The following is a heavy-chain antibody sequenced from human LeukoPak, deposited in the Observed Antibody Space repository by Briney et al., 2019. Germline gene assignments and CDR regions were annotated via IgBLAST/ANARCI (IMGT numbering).Heavy chain of an antibody. Sequence: GGSLRLSCATSGLKFSSFAMSWVRQAPGKGLEWVAFIRYDGSNKYYADSVKGRLTISRDNSKNTLYLQMNSLRAEDTAVYYCAKDTVKVTTIRRVPHYMDVWGKGTTVTISS. D-gene: IGHD5-12*01. CDR3: AKDTVKVTTIRRVPHYMDV. J-gene: IGHJ6*03. V-gene: IGHV3-30*02. CDR2: IRYDGSNK. CDR1: GLKFSSFA.